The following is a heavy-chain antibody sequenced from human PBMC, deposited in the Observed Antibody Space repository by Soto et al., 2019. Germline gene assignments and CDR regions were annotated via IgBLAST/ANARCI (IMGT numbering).Heavy chain of an antibody. CDR2: IIPIFGTA. CDR3: ARAIYYYDSSGYPNDAFDI. D-gene: IGHD3-22*01. CDR1: GGTFSSYA. V-gene: IGHV1-69*12. Sequence: QVQLVQSGAEVKKPGSSAKVSCKASGGTFSSYAISWVRQAPGQGLEWMGGIIPIFGTANYAQKFQGRVTSTADESTSTAYMELSSLRSEDTAVYYCARAIYYYDSSGYPNDAFDIWGQGTMVTVSS. J-gene: IGHJ3*02.